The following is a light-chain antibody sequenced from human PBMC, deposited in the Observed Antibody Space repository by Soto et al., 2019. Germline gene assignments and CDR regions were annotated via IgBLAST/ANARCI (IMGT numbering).Light chain of an antibody. V-gene: IGLV2-14*03. CDR2: DVT. J-gene: IGLJ2*01. Sequence: QSALTQPASVSGSPGQSITISCTGTNNDVGGYNFVSWYQHHPGKAPKLMIYDVTNRPSGVSNRFSGSKSGNTASLTISVLQAEDEADYYCSSYTGGSTVLFGGGTKVTVL. CDR1: NNDVGGYNF. CDR3: SSYTGGSTVL.